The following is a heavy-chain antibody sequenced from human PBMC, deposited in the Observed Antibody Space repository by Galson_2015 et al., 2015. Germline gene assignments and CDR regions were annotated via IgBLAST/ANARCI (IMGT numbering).Heavy chain of an antibody. CDR3: ARGSVLLWFGCLDY. J-gene: IGHJ4*02. CDR1: GGSISSGGYY. V-gene: IGHV4-31*03. D-gene: IGHD3-10*01. CDR2: IYYSGST. Sequence: TLSLTCTVSGGSISSGGYYWSRIRQHPGQGLEWIGYIYYSGSTYYNPSLKSRVTISVDTSKNQFSLKLSSVTAADTAVYYCARGSVLLWFGCLDYWGQGTLVTVSS.